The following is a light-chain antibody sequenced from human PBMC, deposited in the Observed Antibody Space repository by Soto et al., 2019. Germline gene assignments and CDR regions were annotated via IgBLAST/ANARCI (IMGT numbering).Light chain of an antibody. Sequence: MVLTQSPGTLSLSPGERATLSCRASQSVINSHLAWYQQKPGQAPMLLIYGACSRATGTPDRVSGGSWGTVFPPTISLQAEDYSAVYCCQQDGRSPWTFGQGTKVDIK. J-gene: IGKJ1*01. CDR3: QQDGRSPWT. V-gene: IGKV3-20*01. CDR2: GAC. CDR1: QSVINSH.